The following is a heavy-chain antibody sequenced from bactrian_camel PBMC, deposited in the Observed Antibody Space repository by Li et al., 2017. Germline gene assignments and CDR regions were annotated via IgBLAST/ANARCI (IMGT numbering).Heavy chain of an antibody. J-gene: IGHJ6*01. CDR2: IYTGDGRT. V-gene: IGHV3S1*01. Sequence: HVQLVESGGGSVQAGGSLRLSCVASGYTYGRECMGWFRQAPGKGLERVSTIYTGDGRTKSADSVKGRFTMSRDNAKNMLYLQMNNLKSEDTALYYCATSRCTGGAYDTCLGMGYWGQGTQVTVS. CDR1: GYTYGREC. D-gene: IGHD7*01. CDR3: ATSRCTGGAYDTCLGMGY.